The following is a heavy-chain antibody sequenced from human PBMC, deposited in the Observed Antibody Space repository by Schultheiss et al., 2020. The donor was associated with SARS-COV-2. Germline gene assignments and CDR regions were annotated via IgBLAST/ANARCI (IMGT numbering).Heavy chain of an antibody. CDR2: IYYSGST. J-gene: IGHJ6*03. D-gene: IGHD1-1*01. Sequence: SETLSLTCTVSGGSISSGGYYWSWIRQHPGKGLEWIGYIYYSGSTNYNPSLKSRVTISVDTSKNQFSLKLSSVTAADTAVYYCARHVCPELERRVGIYYYYMDVWGKGTTVTVSS. CDR1: GGSISSGGYY. CDR3: ARHVCPELERRVGIYYYYMDV. V-gene: IGHV4-61*08.